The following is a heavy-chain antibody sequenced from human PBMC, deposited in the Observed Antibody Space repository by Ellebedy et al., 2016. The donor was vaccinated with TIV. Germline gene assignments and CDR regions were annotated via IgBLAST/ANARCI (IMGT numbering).Heavy chain of an antibody. J-gene: IGHJ4*02. CDR1: GGSISSYY. Sequence: SETLSLTXTVSGGSISSYYWSWIRQPPGKGLEWIGYIYYSGSTNYNPSLKSRVTISVDTSKNQFSLKLSSVTAADTAVYYCARIRFGGYKYYFDYWGQGTLVTVSS. D-gene: IGHD2-15*01. V-gene: IGHV4-59*01. CDR3: ARIRFGGYKYYFDY. CDR2: IYYSGST.